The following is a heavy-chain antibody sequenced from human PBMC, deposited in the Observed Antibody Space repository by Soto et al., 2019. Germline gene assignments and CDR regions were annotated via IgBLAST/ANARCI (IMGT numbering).Heavy chain of an antibody. CDR2: INHSGST. J-gene: IGHJ4*02. CDR3: ARAWVVAAPFDY. V-gene: IGHV4-34*01. CDR1: GGSFSGYY. Sequence: QVQLQQWGAGLLKPSETLSLTCAVYGGSFSGYYWSWIRQPPGKGLEWIGEINHSGSTNYNPSLKSRVTISVDTSKNQFSLKLSSVNAADTAVYYCARAWVVAAPFDYWGQGTLVTVSS. D-gene: IGHD2-15*01.